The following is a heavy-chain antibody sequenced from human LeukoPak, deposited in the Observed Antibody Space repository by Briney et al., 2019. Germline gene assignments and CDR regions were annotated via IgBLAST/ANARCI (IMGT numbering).Heavy chain of an antibody. CDR3: ARVEAVAATHDDY. CDR1: GFTFSSYS. Sequence: GGSLRLSCAASGFTFSSYSMNWVRQAPGKGLEWVSSISSSSYIYYADSVKGRFTISRDNAKNSLYLQMNSLRAEDTAVYYCARVEAVAATHDDYWGQGTLVTVSS. V-gene: IGHV3-21*01. J-gene: IGHJ4*02. CDR2: ISSSSYI. D-gene: IGHD2-15*01.